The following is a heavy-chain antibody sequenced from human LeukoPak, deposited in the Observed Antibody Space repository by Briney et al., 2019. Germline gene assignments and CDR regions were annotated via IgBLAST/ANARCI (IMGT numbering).Heavy chain of an antibody. CDR1: GLTFSSYG. V-gene: IGHV3-30*18. CDR2: ISYDGSNK. J-gene: IGHJ4*02. D-gene: IGHD3-22*01. CDR3: AKDMIVERYYFDY. Sequence: GGSLRLSCAASGLTFSSYGMHWVRQAPGKGLEWVAVISYDGSNKYYADSVKGRFTISRDNSKNTLYLQMNSLRAEDTAVYYCAKDMIVERYYFDYWGQGTLVTVSS.